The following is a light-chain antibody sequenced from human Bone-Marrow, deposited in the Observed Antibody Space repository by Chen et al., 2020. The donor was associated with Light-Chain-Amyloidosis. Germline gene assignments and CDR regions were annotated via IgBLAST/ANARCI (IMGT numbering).Light chain of an antibody. Sequence: NFMLTQPHSVSESPGKTVIISCTRSSGSIATNYVQWYQQRPGSSPPTVIYEDDQRPTGAPYRVSGSINRSANSASLTISGLKTEDEADYYCQSDQGSSQGVFGGGTKLTVL. J-gene: IGLJ3*02. CDR2: EDD. CDR1: SGSIATNY. V-gene: IGLV6-57*01. CDR3: QSDQGSSQGV.